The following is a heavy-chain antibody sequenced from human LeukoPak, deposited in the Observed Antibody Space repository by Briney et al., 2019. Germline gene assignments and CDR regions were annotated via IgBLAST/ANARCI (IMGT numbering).Heavy chain of an antibody. CDR3: VRATSAYNSGHMDV. D-gene: IGHD5-24*01. CDR2: TYHSGSP. Sequence: SETLSLTCAVSGAPISSGGYSWNWVRQTPGKGLEWIGYTYHSGSPRYNPSLESRVTISADRSKNQFSLSLTSVTAADTATYYCVRATSAYNSGHMDVWGQGTTVTVSS. V-gene: IGHV4-30-2*01. J-gene: IGHJ6*02. CDR1: GAPISSGGYS.